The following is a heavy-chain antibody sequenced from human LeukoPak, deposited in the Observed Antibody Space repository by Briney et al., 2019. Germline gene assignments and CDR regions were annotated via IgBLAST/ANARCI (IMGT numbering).Heavy chain of an antibody. J-gene: IGHJ4*02. Sequence: ASVKVSCKASGYTFTGYYMHWVRQAPGQGLEWMGWINPNSGGTNYAQKFQGRVTMTRDTSITTAYMELSRLSSDDTAVYYCAREQWELPRGTYYFDYWGQGTLVSVSS. V-gene: IGHV1-2*02. CDR1: GYTFTGYY. CDR3: AREQWELPRGTYYFDY. CDR2: INPNSGGT. D-gene: IGHD1-26*01.